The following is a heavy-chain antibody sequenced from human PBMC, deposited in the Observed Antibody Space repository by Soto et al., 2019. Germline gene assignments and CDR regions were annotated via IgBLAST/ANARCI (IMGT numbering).Heavy chain of an antibody. CDR2: LHSDGSTT. CDR1: GFIFSSYW. V-gene: IGHV3-74*03. J-gene: IGHJ6*02. Sequence: GSLRLSCAASGFIFSSYWMHWVRQAPGKGLVWVSRLHSDGSTTTYADSVKGRFTISRDNAKNTLYLQMNSLRAEDMAVYYCARELPTAIRGGYYYSYGMDVWGQGTTVTVSS. CDR3: ARELPTAIRGGYYYSYGMDV. D-gene: IGHD2-2*02.